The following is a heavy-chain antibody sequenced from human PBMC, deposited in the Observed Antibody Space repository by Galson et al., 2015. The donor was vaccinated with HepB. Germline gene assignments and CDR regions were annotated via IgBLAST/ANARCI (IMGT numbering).Heavy chain of an antibody. CDR1: GYTLTDLS. Sequence: SVKVSCKVSGYTLTDLSMHWVRQAPGKGLEWMGGFDPEDGETIYAQKFQGRVTMTEDTSTDTAYMELSSLRSEDTAVYYCATLEPQRGYSGYFYWYFDLWGRGTLVTVSS. J-gene: IGHJ2*01. CDR3: ATLEPQRGYSGYFYWYFDL. CDR2: FDPEDGET. D-gene: IGHD5-12*01. V-gene: IGHV1-24*01.